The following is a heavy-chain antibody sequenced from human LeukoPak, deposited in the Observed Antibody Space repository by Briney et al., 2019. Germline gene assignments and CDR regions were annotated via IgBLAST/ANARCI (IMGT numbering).Heavy chain of an antibody. V-gene: IGHV1-69*05. Sequence: VASVKVSCKASGGTFSSYAISWVRQAPGQGLEWMGGIIPIFGTANYAQKFQGRVTITTDESTSTAYMELSSLRSEDTAVYYCATGPVIAAFLVAFDIWGQGTMVTVSS. CDR3: ATGPVIAAFLVAFDI. D-gene: IGHD3/OR15-3a*01. CDR2: IIPIFGTA. CDR1: GGTFSSYA. J-gene: IGHJ3*02.